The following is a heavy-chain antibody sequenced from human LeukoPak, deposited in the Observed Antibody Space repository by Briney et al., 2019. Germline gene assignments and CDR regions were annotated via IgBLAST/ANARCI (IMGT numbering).Heavy chain of an antibody. CDR1: GFLFTNYL. Sequence: GASAKVSCKSSGFLFTNYLLHWVRQAPGQGLEWAGRIAPSVDTTNYAQKFRDRVTMTRDTSTSTVYMELRSLRSEDTALYYCVREESGGYFDYWGQGTLVSVSS. D-gene: IGHD4-23*01. CDR2: IAPSVDTT. V-gene: IGHV1-46*01. CDR3: VREESGGYFDY. J-gene: IGHJ4*02.